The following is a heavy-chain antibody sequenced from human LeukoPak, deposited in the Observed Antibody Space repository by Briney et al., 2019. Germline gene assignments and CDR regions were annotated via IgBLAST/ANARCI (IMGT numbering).Heavy chain of an antibody. CDR2: IYTSGST. Sequence: SETLSLTFTVSGGSISSYYWSWIRQPAGKGLEWIGRIYTSGSTNYNPSLKSRVTMSVDTSKNQFSLKLSSVTAADTAVYYCARDGVVPAARGWYFDLWGRGTLVTVSS. CDR1: GGSISSYY. V-gene: IGHV4-4*07. J-gene: IGHJ2*01. CDR3: ARDGVVPAARGWYFDL. D-gene: IGHD2-2*01.